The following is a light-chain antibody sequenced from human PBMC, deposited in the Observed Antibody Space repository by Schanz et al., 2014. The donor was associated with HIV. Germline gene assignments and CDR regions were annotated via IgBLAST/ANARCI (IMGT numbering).Light chain of an antibody. CDR1: SNDIGSYTY. Sequence: QSVLTQPASVSGSPGQSITVSCTGTSNDIGSYTYVAWYQQHPGKAPKVVVYGVFDRPSGVSNRFSGSKSGNTASLTIFDLQPEDEADYYCSSLSTIGAPVFGTGTKVTVL. J-gene: IGLJ1*01. CDR3: SSLSTIGAPV. CDR2: GVF. V-gene: IGLV2-14*03.